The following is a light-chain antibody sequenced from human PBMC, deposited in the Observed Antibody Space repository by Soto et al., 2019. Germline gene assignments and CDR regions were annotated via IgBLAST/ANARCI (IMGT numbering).Light chain of an antibody. J-gene: IGKJ2*01. CDR3: QQYSNWPPYT. CDR2: AAS. CDR1: QSVSSK. Sequence: EIVMTQSPATLSVSPGERATLSCRASQSVSSKLAWYQQKPGQAPRLLIYAASTRATGIPARFSGSGSGTEFTLSITNLQSADFAVYYCQQYSNWPPYTFGQGTKLEIK. V-gene: IGKV3-15*01.